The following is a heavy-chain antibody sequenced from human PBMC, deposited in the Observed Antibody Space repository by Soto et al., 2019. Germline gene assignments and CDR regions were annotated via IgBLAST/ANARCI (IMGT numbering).Heavy chain of an antibody. CDR3: ANLGIIAAGTMVY. D-gene: IGHD6-13*01. CDR1: GFTFSRYA. Sequence: GGSLRLSCAASGFTFSRYAMNWVRQAPGKGLEWVSGISGSGGSTYYADSVKGRFTISRDNSKNTLYLQMNSLRAEDTAVYYCANLGIIAAGTMVYWGQGTLVTVSS. J-gene: IGHJ4*02. CDR2: ISGSGGST. V-gene: IGHV3-23*01.